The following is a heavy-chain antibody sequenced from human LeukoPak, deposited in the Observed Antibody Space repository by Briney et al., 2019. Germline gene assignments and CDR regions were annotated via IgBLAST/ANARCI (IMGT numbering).Heavy chain of an antibody. V-gene: IGHV4-39*07. CDR2: IYYSGST. Sequence: SETLSLTCTVSGGSISSSSYYWGWIRQPPGKGLEWIGSIYYSGSTYYNPSLKGRVTISVDTSKNQFSLKLSSVTAADTAVYYRAGFDFDWLQKAFDYWGQGTLVTVSS. J-gene: IGHJ4*02. CDR3: AGFDFDWLQKAFDY. CDR1: GGSISSSSYY. D-gene: IGHD3-9*01.